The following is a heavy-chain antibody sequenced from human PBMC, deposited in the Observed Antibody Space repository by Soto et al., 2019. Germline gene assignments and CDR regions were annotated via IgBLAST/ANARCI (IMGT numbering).Heavy chain of an antibody. V-gene: IGHV4-30-4*01. Sequence: QVQLQESGPGLVKPSQTLSLTCTVSSGSMSGGDYYWTWVRQPPGKDLEWIGYIYYNGGTNYNPDRKLRLTISIDSSKNHFALHLSSVTAADTAVDYCARGAGLYYFALAVWGQGTTVTVSS. D-gene: IGHD6-19*01. CDR1: SGSMSGGDYY. J-gene: IGHJ6*02. CDR3: ARGAGLYYFALAV. CDR2: IYYNGGT.